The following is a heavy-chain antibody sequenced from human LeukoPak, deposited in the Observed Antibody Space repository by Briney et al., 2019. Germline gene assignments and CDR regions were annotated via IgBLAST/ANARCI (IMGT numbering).Heavy chain of an antibody. CDR2: INPNSGGT. CDR1: GYTFTGYY. D-gene: IGHD6-19*01. CDR3: ARDRTRTGYSSGWYHDY. V-gene: IGHV1-2*02. J-gene: IGHJ4*02. Sequence: ASVKVSCKASGYTFTGYYMHWVRQAPGQGLEWMGWINPNSGGTNYAQKFQGRVTMIRDTSISTAHMELSRLRSDDTAVYYCARDRTRTGYSSGWYHDYWGQGTLVTVSS.